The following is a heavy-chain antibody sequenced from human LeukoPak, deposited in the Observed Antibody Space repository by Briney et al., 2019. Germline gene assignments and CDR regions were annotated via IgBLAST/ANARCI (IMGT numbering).Heavy chain of an antibody. CDR1: GFTFSTYW. CDR2: VRPEGTTT. Sequence: GGPLRLSCAASGFTFSTYWMHWVRQAPGKGLVWVSRVRPEGTTTAYADSVKGRFTISRDNAKNTLFLQMNSLSAEDTAVYYCARDLDWILFDYWGQGTLVTVSS. V-gene: IGHV3-74*03. CDR3: ARDLDWILFDY. D-gene: IGHD3-9*01. J-gene: IGHJ4*02.